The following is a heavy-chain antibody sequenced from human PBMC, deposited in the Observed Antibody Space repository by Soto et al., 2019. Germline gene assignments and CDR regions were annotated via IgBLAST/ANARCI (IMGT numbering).Heavy chain of an antibody. D-gene: IGHD5-18*01. V-gene: IGHV2-70*01. CDR1: GFALSTTGMC. CDR3: SRAVGGFTYGYPDY. CDR2: IDWADDK. Sequence: SGPTLVNPTQTLTLTCTFSGFALSTTGMCVSWIRQPPGKALEWLALIDWADDKYYSTSLKTRLTISKDTSKNQVVLTMTNVEPVDTATYFCSRAVGGFTYGYPDYWGQGTLVTVSS. J-gene: IGHJ4*02.